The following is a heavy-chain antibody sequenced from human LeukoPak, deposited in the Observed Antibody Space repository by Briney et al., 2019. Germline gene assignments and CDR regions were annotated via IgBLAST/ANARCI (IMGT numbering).Heavy chain of an antibody. CDR3: ARVNSLGYYFDY. Sequence: SQTLSLTCTVSGGSISSYYWSWIRQPPGKGLEWIGYIYYSGSTNYNPSLESRVIISVDTSKNQFSLNLSSVTAADTAVYYCARVNSLGYYFDYWGQGTLVTVSS. CDR1: GGSISSYY. J-gene: IGHJ4*02. CDR2: IYYSGST. V-gene: IGHV4-59*01. D-gene: IGHD2/OR15-2a*01.